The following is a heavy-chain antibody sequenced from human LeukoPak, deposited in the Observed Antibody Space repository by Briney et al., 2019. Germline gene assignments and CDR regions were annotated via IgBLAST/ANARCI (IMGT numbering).Heavy chain of an antibody. D-gene: IGHD3-22*01. CDR2: ISSNGGTT. CDR1: GFTFSNYG. Sequence: GGSLRLSCAASGFTFSNYGLHWVRQAPGKGLEYVSAISSNGGTTYYANSVKGRFTISRDNSKNTLYLQMGGLRAEDVAVYYCATGYDNSGYYQYWGQGTLVTVSS. J-gene: IGHJ4*02. V-gene: IGHV3-64*01. CDR3: ATGYDNSGYYQY.